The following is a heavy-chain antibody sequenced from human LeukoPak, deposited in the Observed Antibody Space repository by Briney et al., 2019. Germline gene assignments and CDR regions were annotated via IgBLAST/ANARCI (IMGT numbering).Heavy chain of an antibody. V-gene: IGHV3-53*01. CDR2: MYTGGST. CDR3: ARAPFYYDSSGFPYFDG. CDR1: GFTISTNY. Sequence: PGGPLRLSCAASGFTISTNYMSWVRQAPGKGLEWVSVMYTGGSTYYADSVKGRFTISRDNSKNTLYLQMNSLRAEDTALYYCARAPFYYDSSGFPYFDGWGQGTLVTVSS. D-gene: IGHD3-22*01. J-gene: IGHJ4*02.